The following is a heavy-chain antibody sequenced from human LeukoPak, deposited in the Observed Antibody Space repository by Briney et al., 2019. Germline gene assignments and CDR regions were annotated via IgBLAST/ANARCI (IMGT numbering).Heavy chain of an antibody. CDR2: IYHSGST. V-gene: IGHV4-30-2*01. J-gene: IGHJ4*02. CDR1: GGSISSGGYY. Sequence: SETLSLTCTVSGGSISSGGYYWSWIRQPPGKGLEWIGYIYHSGSTYYNPSLKSRVTISVDRSKNQFSLKLSSVTAADMAVYYCARVKSSSEGYYFDYWGQGTLITVSS. D-gene: IGHD2-2*01. CDR3: ARVKSSSEGYYFDY.